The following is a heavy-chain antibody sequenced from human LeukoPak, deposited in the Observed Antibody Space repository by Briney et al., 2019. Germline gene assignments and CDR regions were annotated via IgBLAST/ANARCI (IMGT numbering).Heavy chain of an antibody. CDR3: ARDREIPMRSYYMDV. Sequence: PGGSLRLSCAASGFTFSSYAMHWVRQAPGKGLEWVAVISYDGSNKYYADSVKGRFTISRDNPKNTLYLQMNSLRAEVTAVYYCARDREIPMRSYYMDVWGKGTTVTVSS. D-gene: IGHD1-26*01. J-gene: IGHJ6*03. V-gene: IGHV3-30*01. CDR1: GFTFSSYA. CDR2: ISYDGSNK.